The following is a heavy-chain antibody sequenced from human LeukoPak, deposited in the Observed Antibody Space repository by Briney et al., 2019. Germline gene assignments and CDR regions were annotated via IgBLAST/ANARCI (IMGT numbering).Heavy chain of an antibody. V-gene: IGHV1-8*01. D-gene: IGHD3-22*01. Sequence: GASVKVSCKASGYTFTSYDINWVRQATGQGLEWMGWMNPNSGNTGYAQKFQGRVTMTRNTSISTAYMELSSLRSEDTAVYYCATAREDRSGYPYWGQGTLVTVSS. J-gene: IGHJ4*02. CDR3: ATAREDRSGYPY. CDR2: MNPNSGNT. CDR1: GYTFTSYD.